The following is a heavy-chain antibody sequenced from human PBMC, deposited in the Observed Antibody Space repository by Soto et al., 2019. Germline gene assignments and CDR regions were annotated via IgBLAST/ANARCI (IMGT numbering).Heavy chain of an antibody. D-gene: IGHD1-26*01. J-gene: IGHJ3*02. Sequence: QVQLVESGGGVVQPGQSLTLSCAASGFTFPKYGMHWVRQPPGKGLEWVALILSDGSRQWYRDSVRGRFSISRDNRKNTLNLQMDSVRVEDAAVYYCVRDDDVGPNAVDIWGQGTMVTVSS. V-gene: IGHV3-33*03. CDR1: GFTFPKYG. CDR2: ILSDGSRQ. CDR3: VRDDDVGPNAVDI.